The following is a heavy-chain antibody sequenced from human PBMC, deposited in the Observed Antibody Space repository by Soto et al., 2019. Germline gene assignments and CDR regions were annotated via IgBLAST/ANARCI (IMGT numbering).Heavy chain of an antibody. D-gene: IGHD6-13*01. CDR1: RFTFSSYS. CDR3: ARPALRGPIAASGEFAP. Sequence: QVQLVESGGGMVQPGRSLRLSCAASRFTFSSYSMHWVRQAPGKGLEWVAVISYNGNDKFYADSVKGRFTISRDNSNNMLYRQTNSLISADTAAYFSARPALRGPIAASGEFAPWGQGTLVTVSS. J-gene: IGHJ5*02. V-gene: IGHV3-30-3*01. CDR2: ISYNGNDK.